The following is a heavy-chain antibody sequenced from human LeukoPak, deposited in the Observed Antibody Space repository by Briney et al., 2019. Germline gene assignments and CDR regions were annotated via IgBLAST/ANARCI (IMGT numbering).Heavy chain of an antibody. D-gene: IGHD2-2*01. CDR2: IYTSGST. CDR3: ARHPCTASCRGGFDP. Sequence: SETLSLTCTVSGSSISSYYWSWIRQPPGKGLEWIGYIYTSGSTNYNPSLQSRVTISVDTSRNQFSLKLSSVTAADTAVYYCARHPCTASCRGGFDPWGQGTLVTVSS. J-gene: IGHJ5*02. CDR1: GSSISSYY. V-gene: IGHV4-4*09.